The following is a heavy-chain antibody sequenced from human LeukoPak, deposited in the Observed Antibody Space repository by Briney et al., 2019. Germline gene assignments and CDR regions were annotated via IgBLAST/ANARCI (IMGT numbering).Heavy chain of an antibody. D-gene: IGHD1-1*01. Sequence: PGGSLRLSCAASGFTFSDHYMDWVRHAPGKGLEWVGRIRNKADSYTTEYAASVKGRFTISRDDSKNSLYLQMSSLKTEDTAVYYCVRGYHFDYWGQGTLVTVSS. J-gene: IGHJ4*02. CDR2: IRNKADSYTT. V-gene: IGHV3-72*01. CDR1: GFTFSDHY. CDR3: VRGYHFDY.